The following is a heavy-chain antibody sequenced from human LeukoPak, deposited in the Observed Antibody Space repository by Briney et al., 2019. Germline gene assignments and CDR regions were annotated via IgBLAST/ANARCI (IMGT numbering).Heavy chain of an antibody. J-gene: IGHJ4*02. CDR2: ISGSGGST. Sequence: GGSLRLSCAASGFTFSSYAMSWVRQAPGKGLEWVSAISGSGGSTYYADSVKGRFTISRDNSEKTLSLQMNSLRVEDTAVYYCTKEGYYGSGSFPDYWGQGALVTVSA. D-gene: IGHD3-10*01. CDR1: GFTFSSYA. CDR3: TKEGYYGSGSFPDY. V-gene: IGHV3-23*01.